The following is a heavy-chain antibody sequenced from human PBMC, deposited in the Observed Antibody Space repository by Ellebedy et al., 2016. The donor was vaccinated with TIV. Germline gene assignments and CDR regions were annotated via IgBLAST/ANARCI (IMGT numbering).Heavy chain of an antibody. J-gene: IGHJ5*02. Sequence: GESLKISCRGSGYTFDNYWIAWVRQVPGKGLEWMGRIDPTDSYTKYSPSFQGHITISVQKSISTAYLEWSSLKASDTGMYYCARLYSGSYRWFDPWGPGTLVTVSS. D-gene: IGHD1-26*01. CDR2: IDPTDSYT. CDR1: GYTFDNYW. CDR3: ARLYSGSYRWFDP. V-gene: IGHV5-10-1*01.